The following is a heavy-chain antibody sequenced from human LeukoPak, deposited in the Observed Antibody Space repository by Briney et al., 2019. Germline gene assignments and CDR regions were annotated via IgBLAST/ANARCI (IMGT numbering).Heavy chain of an antibody. CDR2: IDWDDDK. Sequence: SGPTLVNPTQTLTLTCTFSGFSLSTSGMCVSWIRQPPGKALEWLALIDWDDDKYYSTSLKTRLTISKDTSKNQVVLTMTNMDPVDTATYYCARIRDDYSDYYFDYWGQGTLVTVSS. CDR1: GFSLSTSGMC. V-gene: IGHV2-70*01. D-gene: IGHD4-11*01. CDR3: ARIRDDYSDYYFDY. J-gene: IGHJ4*02.